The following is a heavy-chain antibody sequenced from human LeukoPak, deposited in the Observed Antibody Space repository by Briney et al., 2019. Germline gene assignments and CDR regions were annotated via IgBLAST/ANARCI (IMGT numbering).Heavy chain of an antibody. CDR3: AKGILTGYFGLFDY. D-gene: IGHD3-9*01. CDR1: GFTFSSYA. J-gene: IGHJ4*02. CDR2: ISGSRGST. V-gene: IGHV3-23*01. Sequence: GGCLRLSCAAAGFTFSSYAMSWVRQAPGKGLEWVSAISGSRGSTYYADSVKGRFTISRDNSKNTLYLQMNSLRAEDTAVYYCAKGILTGYFGLFDYWGQGTLVTVSS.